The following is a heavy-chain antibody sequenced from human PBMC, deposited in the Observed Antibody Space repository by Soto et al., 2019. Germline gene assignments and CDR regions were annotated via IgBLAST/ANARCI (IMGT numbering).Heavy chain of an antibody. CDR1: GGSISTYY. Sequence: QVQLQESGPGLVKPSETLSLTCTVSGGSISTYYRNWIRQPPGKGLEWIGYVYYSGTTNYNPSLKSRVTISVDTSKNQFSLKLSSVTAADTAVYYCARLRTSLTTGRAFDIWGQGTMVTISS. J-gene: IGHJ3*02. V-gene: IGHV4-59*01. CDR3: ARLRTSLTTGRAFDI. D-gene: IGHD4-17*01. CDR2: VYYSGTT.